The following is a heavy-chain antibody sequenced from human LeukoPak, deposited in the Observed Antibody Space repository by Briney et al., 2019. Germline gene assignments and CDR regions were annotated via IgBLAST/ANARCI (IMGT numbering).Heavy chain of an antibody. CDR1: GYSISSGYY. J-gene: IGHJ4*02. CDR2: IYHSGST. CDR3: ARHRGTVAGPYFDY. V-gene: IGHV4-38-2*02. D-gene: IGHD6-19*01. Sequence: PSETLSLTCTVSGYSISSGYYWGWIRQPPGKGLEWIGSIYHSGSTYYNPSLKSRVTISVDTSKNQFSLKLSSVTAADTAVYYCARHRGTVAGPYFDYWGQGTLVTVSS.